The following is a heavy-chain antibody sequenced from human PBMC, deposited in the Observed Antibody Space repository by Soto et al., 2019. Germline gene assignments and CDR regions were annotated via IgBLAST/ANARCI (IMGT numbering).Heavy chain of an antibody. CDR2: ISAFNGNT. Sequence: ASVKVSCKASGYTFSSYGISWVRQAPGQGLEWMGWISAFNGNTNYAQKLQVRVTMTTDTSTSTAYMELRSLRSDDTAVYYCARVGEVVVGATGHLQYWGHGTLVTVSS. D-gene: IGHD2-15*01. CDR1: GYTFSSYG. CDR3: ARVGEVVVGATGHLQY. J-gene: IGHJ1*01. V-gene: IGHV1-18*01.